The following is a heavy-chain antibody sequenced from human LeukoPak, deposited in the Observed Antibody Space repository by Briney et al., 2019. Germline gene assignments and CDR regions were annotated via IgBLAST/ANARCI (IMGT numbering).Heavy chain of an antibody. V-gene: IGHV3-48*02. J-gene: IGHJ4*02. CDR3: ARARASGRSGFDY. Sequence: GGSLRLSCVASGLTVSSYSMNWVRQAPGKGLEWVSYISSSSSTIYYADSVKGRFTISGDNAKNSLDLQMNSLRDEDTAVYYCARARASGRSGFDYWGQGTLVTVSS. D-gene: IGHD2-15*01. CDR1: GLTVSSYS. CDR2: ISSSSSTI.